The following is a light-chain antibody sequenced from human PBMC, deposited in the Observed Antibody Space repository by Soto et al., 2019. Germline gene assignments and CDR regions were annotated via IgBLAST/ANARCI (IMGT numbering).Light chain of an antibody. CDR3: QQHSSLPLT. Sequence: EIVMTQSPATLSVSPGERATLSCRASQSVINSNLAWYQQKLGLAPRLLIYDVSTRATGVPARFSGSGSGTEFTLTISSLQSEDFAVYYCQQHSSLPLTFGGGTKVEIK. J-gene: IGKJ4*01. CDR1: QSVINSN. V-gene: IGKV3-15*01. CDR2: DVS.